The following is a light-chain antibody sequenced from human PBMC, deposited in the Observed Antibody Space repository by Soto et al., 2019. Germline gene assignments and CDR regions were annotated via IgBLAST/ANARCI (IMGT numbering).Light chain of an antibody. CDR1: SSDIGSYNH. CDR2: EVS. Sequence: QSVLTQPASVSGPPGQSITISCSGTSSDIGSYNHVAWYQQHPGKAPKLLISEVSNRPSGVSNRFSGSKSGNTASLTITGLKADDEADYYCSSDTASSTLLFGTGTKVTVL. CDR3: SSDTASSTLL. V-gene: IGLV2-14*03. J-gene: IGLJ1*01.